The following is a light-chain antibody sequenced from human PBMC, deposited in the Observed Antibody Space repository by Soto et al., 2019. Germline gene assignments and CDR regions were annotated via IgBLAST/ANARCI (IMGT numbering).Light chain of an antibody. Sequence: SYVLTQRPSVSVAPEKTARITCGGDNIGDKAVHWYQHRPGQAPVLVIYYDFERPSGIHERFSGSNSGNTATLTISRVEAGDEADYYCQVWDTTNDHRIFGGGTKLTVL. V-gene: IGLV3-21*04. CDR2: YDF. CDR1: NIGDKA. J-gene: IGLJ2*01. CDR3: QVWDTTNDHRI.